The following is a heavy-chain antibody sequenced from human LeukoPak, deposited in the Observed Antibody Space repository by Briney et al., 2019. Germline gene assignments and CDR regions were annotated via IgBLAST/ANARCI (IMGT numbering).Heavy chain of an antibody. CDR3: AKWFKGILTGYSPHDAFDI. CDR2: ISGSGGST. D-gene: IGHD3-9*01. J-gene: IGHJ3*02. Sequence: PGGSLRLSCAASGFTFSSYAMSWVRQAPGKGLEWVSAISGSGGSTYYADSVKGRFTISRDNSKNTLYLQMNSLRAEDTAVYYCAKWFKGILTGYSPHDAFDIWGQGTMVTVSS. V-gene: IGHV3-23*01. CDR1: GFTFSSYA.